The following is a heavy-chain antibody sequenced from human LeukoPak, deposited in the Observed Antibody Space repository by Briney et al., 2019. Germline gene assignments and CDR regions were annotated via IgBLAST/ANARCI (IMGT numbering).Heavy chain of an antibody. V-gene: IGHV4-59*01. Sequence: SETLSLTCTVSGGSISSYYWSWIRQPAGKGLEWIGYIYYSGSTNYNPSLKSRVTISVDTSKNQFSLKLNSVTAADTAVYYCAKSAYSSSSFDYWGQGTLVTVSS. D-gene: IGHD6-6*01. CDR3: AKSAYSSSSFDY. J-gene: IGHJ4*02. CDR1: GGSISSYY. CDR2: IYYSGST.